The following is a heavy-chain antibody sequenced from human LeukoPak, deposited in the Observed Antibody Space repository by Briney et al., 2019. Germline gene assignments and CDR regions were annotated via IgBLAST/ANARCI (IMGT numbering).Heavy chain of an antibody. Sequence: HSGGSLRLSCAASGFSFSDYAMHWVRQAPGKGLEWVSGISWNGGGIAYADSVKGRFTISRDNAKNSVYLQMNSLRAEDTAVYYCAMSAAGTTMDYWGQGTLVTVSS. CDR1: GFSFSDYA. D-gene: IGHD6-13*01. CDR2: ISWNGGGI. CDR3: AMSAAGTTMDY. J-gene: IGHJ4*02. V-gene: IGHV3-9*01.